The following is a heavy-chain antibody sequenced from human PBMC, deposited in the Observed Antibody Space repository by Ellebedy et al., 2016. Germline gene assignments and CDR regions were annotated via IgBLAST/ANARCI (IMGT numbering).Heavy chain of an antibody. CDR3: ARGEKYSGSYIGDDAFDI. CDR2: ISYDGSNK. CDR1: GFTFSSYA. J-gene: IGHJ3*02. V-gene: IGHV3-30-3*01. Sequence: GESLKISXAASGFTFSSYAMHWVRQAPGKGLEWVAVISYDGSNKYYADSVKGRFTISRGNSKNTLYLQMNSLRAEDTAVYYCARGEKYSGSYIGDDAFDIWGQGTMVTVSS. D-gene: IGHD1-26*01.